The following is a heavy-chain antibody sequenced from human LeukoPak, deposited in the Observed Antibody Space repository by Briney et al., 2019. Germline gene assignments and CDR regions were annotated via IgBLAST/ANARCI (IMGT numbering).Heavy chain of an antibody. CDR3: AKDPVWGYSYGYYFQH. V-gene: IGHV3-21*01. CDR2: ISGSSSYI. CDR1: GFTFSTYS. Sequence: GGSLRLSCAASGFTFSTYSMNWVRQAPGKGLEWVSSISGSSSYIYYADSVKGRFTISRDNAENSLYLQMNSLRAEDTAVYYCAKDPVWGYSYGYYFQHWGQGTLVTVSS. J-gene: IGHJ1*01. D-gene: IGHD5-18*01.